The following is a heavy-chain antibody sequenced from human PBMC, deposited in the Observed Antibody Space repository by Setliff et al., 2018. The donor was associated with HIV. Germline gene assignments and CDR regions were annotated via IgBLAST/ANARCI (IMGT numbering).Heavy chain of an antibody. Sequence: GESLKISCAASGFTFSTYAMGWVRQAPGKGLEWVAAISGSGGGTYYADSVKGRFTISRDNSKNTLYLQMNSLRVEDTAIYYCAKDPYSGTFTLYYFDYWGQGTLVTVSS. CDR3: AKDPYSGTFTLYYFDY. D-gene: IGHD1-26*01. CDR2: ISGSGGGT. J-gene: IGHJ4*02. V-gene: IGHV3-23*01. CDR1: GFTFSTYA.